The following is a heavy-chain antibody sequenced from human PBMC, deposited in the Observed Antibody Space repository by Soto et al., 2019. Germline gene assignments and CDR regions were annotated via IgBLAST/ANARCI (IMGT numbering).Heavy chain of an antibody. D-gene: IGHD3-10*01. CDR3: ARDHLALGVIITYNDAFDI. V-gene: IGHV1-69*01. Sequence: QVQLVQSGAEVKKPGSSVKVSCKASGGTFSSYAISWVRQAPGQGLEWMGGIIPIFGTANYAQKFQGRVTITADESTSKAYMELSSLRSEDTAVYYCARDHLALGVIITYNDAFDIWGQGTMVTVSS. J-gene: IGHJ3*02. CDR2: IIPIFGTA. CDR1: GGTFSSYA.